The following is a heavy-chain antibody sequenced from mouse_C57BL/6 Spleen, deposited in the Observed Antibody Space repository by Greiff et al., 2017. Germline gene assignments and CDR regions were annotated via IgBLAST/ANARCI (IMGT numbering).Heavy chain of an antibody. Sequence: QVQLQQPGAELVKPGASVKLSCKASGYTFTSYWMHWVKQRPGQGLEWIGMIHPNSGSTTYNEKFKSKATLTVDKSSSPPYMQLSSRASEDSAVYYCARPVVAAGYCEVWGTGTTGTVSP. V-gene: IGHV1-64*01. D-gene: IGHD1-1*01. CDR3: ARPVVAAGYCEV. CDR2: IHPNSGST. CDR1: GYTFTSYW. J-gene: IGHJ1*03.